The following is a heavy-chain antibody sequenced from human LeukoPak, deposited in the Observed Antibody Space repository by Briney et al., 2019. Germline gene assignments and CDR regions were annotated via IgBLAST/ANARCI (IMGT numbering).Heavy chain of an antibody. CDR1: GFTFSSYA. Sequence: PGGSLRLSCAASGFTFSSYAMSWVRQAPGKGLEWVSAISGSGCSTYYADSVKGRFTISRDNSKSSLYLQMNSLRAEDTAVYYCAFRGYSSSWCTLGYWGQGTLFTVSS. CDR2: ISGSGCST. CDR3: AFRGYSSSWCTLGY. D-gene: IGHD6-13*01. V-gene: IGHV3-23*01. J-gene: IGHJ4*02.